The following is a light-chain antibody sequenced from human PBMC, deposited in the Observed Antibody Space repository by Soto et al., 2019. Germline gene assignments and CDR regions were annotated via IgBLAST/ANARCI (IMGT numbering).Light chain of an antibody. Sequence: IVLTQSPGTLSLSPGERATLSCRASQSVSDGYLAWYQKKPGQAPKLLIYGAYARAAGIPDNFSGCGSGTDFTLTISRLEPEDFAVYYCQQYGTSPFTFGQGTKLEIK. CDR1: QSVSDGY. CDR2: GAY. CDR3: QQYGTSPFT. J-gene: IGKJ2*01. V-gene: IGKV3-20*01.